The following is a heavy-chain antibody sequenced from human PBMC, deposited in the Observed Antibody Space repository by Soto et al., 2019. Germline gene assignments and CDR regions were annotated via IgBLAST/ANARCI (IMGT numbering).Heavy chain of an antibody. D-gene: IGHD1-26*01. J-gene: IGHJ4*02. Sequence: EVQLEESGGGLVQPEGSLRLSCAASGFTFRSYWMTWLRQAPGKGLEWVANINQDGGVQFYADSVKGRFTISRDNAKNSVSLQMNSLRVEDTAVFYCASGRALDYWGQGTLVTVSS. CDR3: ASGRALDY. CDR1: GFTFRSYW. V-gene: IGHV3-7*01. CDR2: INQDGGVQ.